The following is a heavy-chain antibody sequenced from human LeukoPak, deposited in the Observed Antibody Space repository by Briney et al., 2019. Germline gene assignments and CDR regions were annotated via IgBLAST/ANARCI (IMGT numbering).Heavy chain of an antibody. V-gene: IGHV1-18*01. J-gene: IGHJ4*02. CDR2: ISAHNGNT. CDR1: GYTFTSYG. Sequence: GASVKVSCKASGYTFTSYGISWVRQAPGQGLEWMGWISAHNGNTNYAQKLQGRVTMTTDTSTSTAYMELSSLRSEDTAVYYCARESPQRSGYSYPHWGQGTLVTVSS. D-gene: IGHD5-18*01. CDR3: ARESPQRSGYSYPH.